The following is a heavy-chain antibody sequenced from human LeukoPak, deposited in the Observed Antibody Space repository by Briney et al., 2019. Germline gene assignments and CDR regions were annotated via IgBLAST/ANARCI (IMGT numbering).Heavy chain of an antibody. D-gene: IGHD1-26*01. V-gene: IGHV3-21*01. CDR2: ISSSSSYI. Sequence: GGSLRLSCAASGFTFSSYSMNWVRQAPGKGLEWVSSISSSSSYIYYADSVKGRFTTSRDNAKNSLYLQMNSLRAEDTAVYYCARDHRGSQAAFDIWGQGTMVTVSS. CDR3: ARDHRGSQAAFDI. J-gene: IGHJ3*02. CDR1: GFTFSSYS.